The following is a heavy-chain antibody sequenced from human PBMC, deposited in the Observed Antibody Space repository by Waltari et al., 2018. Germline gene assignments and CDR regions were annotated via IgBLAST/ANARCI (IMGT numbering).Heavy chain of an antibody. CDR1: GFTFSRRS. CDR3: ARAPKRTSSEVDY. V-gene: IGHV3-7*01. J-gene: IGHJ4*02. Sequence: DVLLVASGGDLLQPGGSLRLPCPASGFTFSRRSLSWFRQAPGKGVEWVANMNQDGSEKNYVDSVKGRFTISRDNAKNSLSLQMNSLRVEDTAVYYCARAPKRTSSEVDYWGQGTLVTVSS. D-gene: IGHD6-19*01. CDR2: MNQDGSEK.